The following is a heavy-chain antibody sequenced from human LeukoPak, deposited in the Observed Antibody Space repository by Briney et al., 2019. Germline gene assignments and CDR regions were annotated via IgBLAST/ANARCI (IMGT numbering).Heavy chain of an antibody. Sequence: SETLSLTCTVSGGSISSSSYHWGWIRQPPGKGLEWIGGIYYSGSTYYNPSLKSRVTISVDTSKNQFSLKLSSVTAADTAVYYCARRYCTGGNCYFLGPIFRWGQGTLVTVSS. V-gene: IGHV4-39*01. D-gene: IGHD2-15*01. CDR1: GGSISSSSYH. CDR3: ARRYCTGGNCYFLGPIFR. CDR2: IYYSGST. J-gene: IGHJ4*02.